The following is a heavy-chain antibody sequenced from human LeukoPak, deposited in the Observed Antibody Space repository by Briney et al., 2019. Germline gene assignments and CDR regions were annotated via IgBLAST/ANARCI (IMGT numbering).Heavy chain of an antibody. CDR1: GFTFTSYS. V-gene: IGHV3-23*01. J-gene: IGHJ5*02. Sequence: GGSLRLSCAASGFTFTSYSMNWVRQAPGKGLEWVSTISGGGGSTYYADSVKGRFTISRDNSKNTLYLQVNSLRAEDTAVYYCAKENWENWFDPWGQGTLVTVSS. D-gene: IGHD7-27*01. CDR3: AKENWENWFDP. CDR2: ISGGGGST.